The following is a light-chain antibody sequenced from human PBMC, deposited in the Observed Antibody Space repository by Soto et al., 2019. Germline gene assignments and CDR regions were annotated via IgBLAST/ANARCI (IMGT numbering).Light chain of an antibody. J-gene: IGLJ3*02. Sequence: QSVLTQPPSASGTPGQRVTISCSGSSSNIGSNAVNWYQQLPGTAPTLLIYSNNQRPSGVPDRFSGSKSGTSASLAVNGLQSEDEADYYCAAWDDSLNGSVFGGGTKLPVL. CDR3: AAWDDSLNGSV. CDR1: SSNIGSNA. CDR2: SNN. V-gene: IGLV1-44*01.